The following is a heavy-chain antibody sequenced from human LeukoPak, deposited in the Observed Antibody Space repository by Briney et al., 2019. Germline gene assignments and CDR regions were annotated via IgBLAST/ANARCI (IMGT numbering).Heavy chain of an antibody. CDR1: GFTFSSYA. CDR3: AKRVYDILTGYLDP. D-gene: IGHD3-9*01. CDR2: ISGSGGST. J-gene: IGHJ5*02. Sequence: GGSLRLSCAASGFTFSSYAMSWVRQAPGKGLEWVSAISGSGGSTYYADSVKGRFTISRDNSKNTLYLQMSSLRAEDTAVYYCAKRVYDILTGYLDPWGQGTLVTVSS. V-gene: IGHV3-23*01.